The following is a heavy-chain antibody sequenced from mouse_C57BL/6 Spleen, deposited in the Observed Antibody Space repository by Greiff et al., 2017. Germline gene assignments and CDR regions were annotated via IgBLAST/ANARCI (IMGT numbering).Heavy chain of an antibody. V-gene: IGHV1-55*01. J-gene: IGHJ3*01. D-gene: IGHD2-3*01. CDR1: GYTFTSYW. Sequence: VQLLQPGAELVKPGASVKMSCKASGYTFTSYWITWVKQRPGQGLEWIGDIYPGSGSTNYNEKFKSKATLTVDTSSSTAYMQLSSLTSEDSAVYYCARGGHDGYLFAYWGQGTLVTVSA. CDR2: IYPGSGST. CDR3: ARGGHDGYLFAY.